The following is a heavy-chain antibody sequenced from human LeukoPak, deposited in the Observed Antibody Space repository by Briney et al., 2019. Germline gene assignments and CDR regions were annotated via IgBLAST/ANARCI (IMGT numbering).Heavy chain of an antibody. CDR3: ARRVGYSSSWYYFDY. D-gene: IGHD6-13*01. CDR1: GGSISGYY. CDR2: IYYSGST. V-gene: IGHV4-59*08. Sequence: PSETLSLTCTVSGGSISGYYWSWIRQPPGKGPEWIGYIYYSGSTNYNPSLKSRVIISVDTSKNQFSLKMNSVTAADTAVYYCARRVGYSSSWYYFDYWGQGTLVTVSS. J-gene: IGHJ4*02.